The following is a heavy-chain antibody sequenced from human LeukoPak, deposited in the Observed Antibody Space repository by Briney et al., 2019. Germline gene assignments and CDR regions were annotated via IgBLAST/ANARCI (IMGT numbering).Heavy chain of an antibody. CDR2: ISGSGGST. Sequence: GGSRRLSCAASGFTFSSYAMSWVRQAPGKGLEWVSAISGSGGSTYYADSVKGRFTISRDNSKNTLYLQMNSLRAEDTAVYYCAKVSIPWIRASRFDYLGQGTLVTVSS. J-gene: IGHJ4*02. CDR1: GFTFSSYA. V-gene: IGHV3-23*01. D-gene: IGHD5-12*01. CDR3: AKVSIPWIRASRFDY.